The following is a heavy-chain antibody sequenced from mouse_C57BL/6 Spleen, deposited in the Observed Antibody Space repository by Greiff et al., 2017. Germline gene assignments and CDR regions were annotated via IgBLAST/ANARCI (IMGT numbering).Heavy chain of an antibody. V-gene: IGHV5-9-1*02. CDR2: ISSGGDYI. CDR3: TRDSLGYGFAY. CDR1: GFTFSSYA. Sequence: EVKLMESGEGLVKPGGSLKLSCAASGFTFSSYAMSWVRQTPEKRLEWVAYISSGGDYIYYADTVKGRFTISRDNARYTLYLQMSSLKSEDTAMYYCTRDSLGYGFAYWGQGTLVTVSA. J-gene: IGHJ3*01. D-gene: IGHD2-2*01.